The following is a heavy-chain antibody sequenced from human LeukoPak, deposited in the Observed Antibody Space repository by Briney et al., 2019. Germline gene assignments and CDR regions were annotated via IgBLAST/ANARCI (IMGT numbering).Heavy chain of an antibody. J-gene: IGHJ4*02. D-gene: IGHD3-10*01. CDR2: IIPIFGTA. CDR3: ARLRVSEPGEGSFGY. Sequence: EASVKVSCKASGGTFSSYAISWVRQAPGQGLEWMGGIIPIFGTANYAQKFQGRVTITADESTSTAYMELSSLRSEDTAVYYCARLRVSEPGEGSFGYWGQGTLVTVSS. CDR1: GGTFSSYA. V-gene: IGHV1-69*13.